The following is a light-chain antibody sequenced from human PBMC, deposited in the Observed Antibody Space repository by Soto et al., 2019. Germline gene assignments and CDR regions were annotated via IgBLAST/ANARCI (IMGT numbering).Light chain of an antibody. CDR1: SSNIARNS. Sequence: QSVLTQPPSTSGTPGQSVTISCSGSSSNIARNSVNWYQQLPGTAPKLLIYDNNRRPSGVPDRFSGSKSGTSASLAISGLQSEDEADYYCAGWDDSLSGVVFGGGTKLTV. V-gene: IGLV1-44*01. CDR3: AGWDDSLSGVV. CDR2: DNN. J-gene: IGLJ3*02.